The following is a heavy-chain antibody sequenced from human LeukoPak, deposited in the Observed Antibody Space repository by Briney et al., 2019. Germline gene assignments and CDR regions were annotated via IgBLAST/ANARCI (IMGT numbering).Heavy chain of an antibody. CDR1: GFTISSYW. CDR3: ARLHSSGWCLNDY. Sequence: GGSLTLSCAASGFTISSYWMSWVRQAPGKGLEWVANIKQVGREKYYVDSVKDRFTISRDNAKNSVYLQMNSPRAEDTAVYYCARLHSSGWCLNDYWGQGTLVTVPS. D-gene: IGHD6-19*01. CDR2: IKQVGREK. V-gene: IGHV3-7*04. J-gene: IGHJ4*02.